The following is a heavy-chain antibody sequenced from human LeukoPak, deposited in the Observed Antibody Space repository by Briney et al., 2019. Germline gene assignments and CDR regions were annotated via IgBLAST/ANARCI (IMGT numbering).Heavy chain of an antibody. D-gene: IGHD1-7*01. J-gene: IGHJ4*02. Sequence: PSETLSLTCTVSGGSIRSSYYYWGWIRQPPGKGLEWIGSIYDSGSTYYNPSLKSQVTISVDTSKNQFSLKLNSVTAADTAVYYCARQLPGYNWNYATDYWGQGTLVTVSS. V-gene: IGHV4-39*01. CDR3: ARQLPGYNWNYATDY. CDR2: IYDSGST. CDR1: GGSIRSSYYY.